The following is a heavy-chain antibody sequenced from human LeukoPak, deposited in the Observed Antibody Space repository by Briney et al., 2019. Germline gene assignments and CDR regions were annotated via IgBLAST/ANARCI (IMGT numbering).Heavy chain of an antibody. CDR2: IYYSGST. V-gene: IGHV4-59*01. CDR1: GGSISSYY. Sequence: SETLSLTCTVSGGSISSYYWSWLRQPPGKGLEWIGYIYYSGSTNYNPSLKSRVTISVDTSKNQFSLKLSSVTAADTAVYYCARERDDSSGYFNWFDPWGQGTLVTVSS. J-gene: IGHJ5*02. D-gene: IGHD3-22*01. CDR3: ARERDDSSGYFNWFDP.